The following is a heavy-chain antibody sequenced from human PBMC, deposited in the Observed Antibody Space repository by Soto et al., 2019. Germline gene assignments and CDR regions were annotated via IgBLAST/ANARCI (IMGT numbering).Heavy chain of an antibody. CDR3: VRDGTKTLRDWFDP. D-gene: IGHD1-1*01. J-gene: IGHJ5*02. V-gene: IGHV4-4*07. Sequence: QVQLQESGPVLVKPSETLSLTCTVSGASINGFYWSWIRKSAGKGLEWIGGIYATGTTDYNPSLTGRVMMSVDTSKKQFSLKLRSVTAADTAVYYCVRDGTKTLRDWFDPWGQGISVTVSS. CDR2: IYATGTT. CDR1: GASINGFY.